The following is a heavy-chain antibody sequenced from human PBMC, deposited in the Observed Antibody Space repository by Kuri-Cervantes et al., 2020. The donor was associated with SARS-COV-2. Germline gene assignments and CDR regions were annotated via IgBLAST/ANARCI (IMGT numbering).Heavy chain of an antibody. CDR1: GYTFTSYD. V-gene: IGHV1-8*03. J-gene: IGHJ1*01. CDR3: AKGGTSSSSLYFQH. CDR2: MNPNSGNT. Sequence: ASVKVSCKASGYTFTSYDINWVRQATGQGLEWMGWMNPNSGNTGYAQKFQGRVTITRNTSISTAYMELSSLRAEDMALYYCAKGGTSSSSLYFQHWGQGTLVTVSS. D-gene: IGHD6-6*01.